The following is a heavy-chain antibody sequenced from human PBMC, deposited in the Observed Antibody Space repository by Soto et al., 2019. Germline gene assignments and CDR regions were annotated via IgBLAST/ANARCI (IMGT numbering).Heavy chain of an antibody. D-gene: IGHD3-9*01. CDR2: ISSSSSYI. CDR3: ARGGYDILTGYPTNYYYYGMDV. J-gene: IGHJ6*02. CDR1: GFTFSSYS. V-gene: IGHV3-21*01. Sequence: EVQLVESGGGLVKPGGSLRLSCAASGFTFSSYSMNWVRQAPGKGLEWVSSISSSSSYIYYADSVKGRFTISRDNAKNSLYLQMNSLRAEDTAVYYCARGGYDILTGYPTNYYYYGMDVWGQGTTVTVSS.